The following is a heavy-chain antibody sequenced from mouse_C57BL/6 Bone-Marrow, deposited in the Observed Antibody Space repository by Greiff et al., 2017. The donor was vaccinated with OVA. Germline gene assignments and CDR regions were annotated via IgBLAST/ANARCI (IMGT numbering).Heavy chain of an antibody. CDR1: GYAFTNYL. J-gene: IGHJ3*01. D-gene: IGHD1-1*02. V-gene: IGHV1-54*01. Sequence: QVQLQQSGAELVRPGTSVKVSCKASGYAFTNYLIEWVKQRPGQGLEWIGVINHGSGGTNYNEKLKGKATLTADKSSSTAYMQLSSLTSEDSAVYFCARKGVGGYPWFAYWGQGTLVTVSA. CDR3: ARKGVGGYPWFAY. CDR2: INHGSGGT.